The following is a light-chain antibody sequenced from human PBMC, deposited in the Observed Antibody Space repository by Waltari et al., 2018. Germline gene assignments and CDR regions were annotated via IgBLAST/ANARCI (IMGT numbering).Light chain of an antibody. CDR1: QSVATY. V-gene: IGKV3-11*01. CDR3: EQRSSWFT. CDR2: DAP. Sequence: EIVLTQSPGTLSLSPGESATLSCRASQSVATYLAWDQNKTGQAPSLLVYDAPTGATGMLARFSCSGSGTDFTLTIGSLEPEEFAVYYCEQRSSWFTFGRGTKVEV. J-gene: IGKJ4*01.